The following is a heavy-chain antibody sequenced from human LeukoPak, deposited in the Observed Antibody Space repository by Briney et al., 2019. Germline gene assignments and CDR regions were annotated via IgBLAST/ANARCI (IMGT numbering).Heavy chain of an antibody. CDR2: ISAYNGNT. CDR1: GYTFTSYG. J-gene: IGHJ4*02. V-gene: IGHV1-18*01. D-gene: IGHD3-9*01. Sequence: ASVKLSCKASGYTFTSYGISWVRQAPGQGLEWMGWISAYNGNTNYAQKLQGRVTMTTDTSTSTAYMELRSLRSDDTAVYYCARGDYDILTGYYYQDFDYWGQGTLVTVSS. CDR3: ARGDYDILTGYYYQDFDY.